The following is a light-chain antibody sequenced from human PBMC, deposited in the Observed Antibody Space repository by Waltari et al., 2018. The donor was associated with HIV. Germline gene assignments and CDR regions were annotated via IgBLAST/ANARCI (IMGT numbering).Light chain of an antibody. CDR2: EDN. CDR1: RGSIASNS. J-gene: IGLJ2*01. CDR3: QSYDSSNHVV. V-gene: IGLV6-57*01. Sequence: NFMLTQPHSVSESPRKTVTISCPRSRGSIASNSVQWYPQRPGSSPTTVIYEDNPRPSGVPDRFSGSIDSSSNSASLTISGLKTEDEADYYCQSYDSSNHVVFGGGTKLTVL.